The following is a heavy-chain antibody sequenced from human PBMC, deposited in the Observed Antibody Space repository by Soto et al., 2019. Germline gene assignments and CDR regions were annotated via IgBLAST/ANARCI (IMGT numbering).Heavy chain of an antibody. D-gene: IGHD6-19*01. J-gene: IGHJ6*03. CDR3: ARYVAAHYYYYMDV. CDR2: MNPNSGNT. CDR1: GYTFTSYD. V-gene: IGHV1-8*01. Sequence: GASVKVSCKASGYTFTSYDINWVRQAIGQGLEWMGWMNPNSGNTGYAQKFQGRVTMTRNTSISTAYMELSSLRSEDTAVYYCARYVAAHYYYYMDVWGKGTTVTVSS.